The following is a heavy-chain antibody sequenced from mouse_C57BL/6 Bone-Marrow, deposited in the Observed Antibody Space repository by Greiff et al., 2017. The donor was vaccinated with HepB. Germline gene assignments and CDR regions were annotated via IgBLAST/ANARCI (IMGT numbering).Heavy chain of an antibody. Sequence: QVQLQQSGPGLVQPSQSLSITCTVSGFSLTSYGVHWVRQSPGKGLEWLGVIWSGGSTDYNAAFISRLSISKDNSKSQVFFTMNSLQADDTAIYYCARNEGNYRTWFAYWGQGTLVTVSA. J-gene: IGHJ3*01. CDR3: ARNEGNYRTWFAY. CDR2: IWSGGST. CDR1: GFSLTSYG. D-gene: IGHD2-1*01. V-gene: IGHV2-2*01.